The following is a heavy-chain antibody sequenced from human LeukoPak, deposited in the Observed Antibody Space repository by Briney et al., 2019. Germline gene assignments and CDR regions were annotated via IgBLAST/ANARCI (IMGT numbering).Heavy chain of an antibody. Sequence: SGGSLRLSCAASEFTFSSYAMSWVRQAPGRGLEWVSGISASGGSTYYADSVKGRFTIFRDNSKNTLNLQMNSLRAEDTAVYYCAKDPNGDYVGAFDMRGQGTLVTVSS. D-gene: IGHD4-17*01. CDR2: ISASGGST. CDR3: AKDPNGDYVGAFDM. CDR1: EFTFSSYA. V-gene: IGHV3-23*01. J-gene: IGHJ3*02.